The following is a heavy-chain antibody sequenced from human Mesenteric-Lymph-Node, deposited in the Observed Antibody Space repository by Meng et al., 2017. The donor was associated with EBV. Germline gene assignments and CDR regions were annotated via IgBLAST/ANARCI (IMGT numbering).Heavy chain of an antibody. CDR2: VYWDDDK. V-gene: IGHV2-5*02. CDR1: GFSLSTRGVL. CDR3: AGWSARLEY. J-gene: IGHJ4*02. Sequence: QTPLKESRPTLVNPTQTLPLTCTFSGFSLSTRGVLVGWIRQPPGQALEWLALVYWDDDKRYSPSLKSRLSITKNTSKNQVVLTMADMDPVDTGTYYCAGWSARLEYWGPGTLVTVSS. D-gene: IGHD3-3*01.